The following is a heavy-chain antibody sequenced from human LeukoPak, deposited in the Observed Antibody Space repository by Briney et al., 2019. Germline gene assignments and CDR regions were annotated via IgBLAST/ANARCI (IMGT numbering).Heavy chain of an antibody. CDR2: ISGYNGNA. Sequence: ASVKVSCKASGYTFVNYGITWVRQAPGQGLEWMGWISGYNGNANYAQKFQGRVTMTTDTSTTTVYMELSSLRSEDTAVYYCARDLGVLWFGEFSSHNWFDPWGQGTLVTVSS. V-gene: IGHV1-18*01. CDR3: ARDLGVLWFGEFSSHNWFDP. D-gene: IGHD3-10*01. J-gene: IGHJ5*02. CDR1: GYTFVNYG.